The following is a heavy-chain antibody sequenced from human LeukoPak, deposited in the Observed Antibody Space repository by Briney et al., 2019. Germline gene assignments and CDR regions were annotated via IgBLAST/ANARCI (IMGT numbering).Heavy chain of an antibody. CDR2: INHSGSTNYRPS. D-gene: IGHD3-22*01. J-gene: IGHJ4*02. V-gene: IGHV4-34*01. CDR1: GGSFSGYS. CDR3: ARASYSYDISGWVPFDY. Sequence: SETLSLTCAVYGGSFSGYSWTWIRQPPGKGLEWIGEINHSGSTNYRPSNYNPSLKSRVTISGDTSKNQFSLRLSSVTAADTAVYYCARASYSYDISGWVPFDYWGQGTLVTVSS.